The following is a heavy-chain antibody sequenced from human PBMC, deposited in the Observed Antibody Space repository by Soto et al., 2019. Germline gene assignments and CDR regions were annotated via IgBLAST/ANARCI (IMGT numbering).Heavy chain of an antibody. Sequence: EVQLLESGGGLVQPGGSLRLSCAASGFTFSTYAMSWVRQAPGKGLEWVSAISGTGGSTYYADAVKGRFTISRDNSKNPLYLQMNSLRAEDTAVYYWAKNWDTTGSSSSHWGQGTLVTVSS. CDR3: AKNWDTTGSSSSH. J-gene: IGHJ4*02. CDR1: GFTFSTYA. CDR2: ISGTGGST. V-gene: IGHV3-23*01. D-gene: IGHD6-6*01.